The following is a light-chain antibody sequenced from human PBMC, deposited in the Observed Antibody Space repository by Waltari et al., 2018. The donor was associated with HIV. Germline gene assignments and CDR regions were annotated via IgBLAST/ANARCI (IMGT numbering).Light chain of an antibody. Sequence: QSALTQPASVSGSPGQSITISCTGTGSDVGGYNYVSWYQQRPGAAPKLLIYEVRNRPPVFFARLSCSKSGNKTSLTISGLQAADEADYYCSSYTDTTTLGVVFGGGTKLTVL. V-gene: IGLV2-14*01. CDR3: SSYTDTTTLGVV. J-gene: IGLJ2*01. CDR1: GSDVGGYNY. CDR2: EVR.